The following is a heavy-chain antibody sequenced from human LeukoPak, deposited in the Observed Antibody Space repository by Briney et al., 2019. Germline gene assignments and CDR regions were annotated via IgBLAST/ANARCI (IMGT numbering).Heavy chain of an antibody. CDR2: INWNGGST. J-gene: IGHJ6*03. CDR1: GFTFDDYG. Sequence: GGSLRLSCAASGFTFDDYGMSWVRQAPGKGLEWVSGINWNGGSTGYADSVKGRFTISRDNAKNSLYLQMNSLRAEDTALYYCARGAYDFWSGYPYYYYYMDVWGKGTTVTVSS. V-gene: IGHV3-20*04. D-gene: IGHD3-3*01. CDR3: ARGAYDFWSGYPYYYYYMDV.